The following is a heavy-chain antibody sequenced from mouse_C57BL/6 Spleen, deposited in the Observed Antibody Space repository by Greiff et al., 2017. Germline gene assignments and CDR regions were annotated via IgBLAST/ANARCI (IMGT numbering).Heavy chain of an antibody. Sequence: VQLQQSGAELVKPGASVKLSCKASGYTFTSYWMHWVKQRPGQGLEWIGMIHPNSGSTNYNEKFKSKATLPVDKSSSTAYMQLSSLTSEDSAVYYCAREGVYGNYVFAYWGQGTLVTVSA. D-gene: IGHD2-1*01. CDR1: GYTFTSYW. CDR3: AREGVYGNYVFAY. V-gene: IGHV1-64*01. J-gene: IGHJ3*01. CDR2: IHPNSGST.